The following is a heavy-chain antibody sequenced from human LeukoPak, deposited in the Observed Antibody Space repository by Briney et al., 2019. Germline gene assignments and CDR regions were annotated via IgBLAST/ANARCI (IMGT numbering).Heavy chain of an antibody. Sequence: GGSLRLSCTASGFTFSSYAMHWVRQAPGKGLEWVAVISYDGSNKYYADSVKGRFTISRDNSKNTLYLQMNSLRAEDTAVYYCAREGIASFDYWGQGTLATVSS. V-gene: IGHV3-30*04. D-gene: IGHD6-13*01. CDR1: GFTFSSYA. J-gene: IGHJ4*02. CDR3: AREGIASFDY. CDR2: ISYDGSNK.